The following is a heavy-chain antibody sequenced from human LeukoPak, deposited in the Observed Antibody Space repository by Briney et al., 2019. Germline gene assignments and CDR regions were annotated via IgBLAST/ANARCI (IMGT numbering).Heavy chain of an antibody. CDR3: AKHYYESSGYYHFDY. J-gene: IGHJ4*02. V-gene: IGHV3-64*04. Sequence: GGSLRLSCSASGFTFSSYAMHWVRQAPGKGLEYVSAISSNGGSTYYADSVKGRFTISGDNSKNTLYLQMNSLRAEDTAVYYCAKHYYESSGYYHFDYWGQGTLVTVSS. D-gene: IGHD3-22*01. CDR2: ISSNGGST. CDR1: GFTFSSYA.